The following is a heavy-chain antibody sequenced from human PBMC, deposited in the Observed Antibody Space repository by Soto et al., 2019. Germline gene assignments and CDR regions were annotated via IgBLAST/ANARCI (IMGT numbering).Heavy chain of an antibody. J-gene: IGHJ4*02. Sequence: EVQLVESGGGLVQPGGSLRLSCSASGFTFSTYWMSWVRQAPGKGLEWVANIKQDGSEKYYVDSVKGRFTISRDNAKNSLYLQMNSLRAEDTAAYYCARDSLGYCTSTSCYWSEDYWGQGTLVTVSS. V-gene: IGHV3-7*03. CDR2: IKQDGSEK. CDR1: GFTFSTYW. D-gene: IGHD2-2*01. CDR3: ARDSLGYCTSTSCYWSEDY.